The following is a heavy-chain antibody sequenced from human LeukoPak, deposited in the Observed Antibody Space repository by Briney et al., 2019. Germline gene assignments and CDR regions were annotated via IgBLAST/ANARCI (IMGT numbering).Heavy chain of an antibody. CDR3: ARGKQLPQNRYYYYGMDV. Sequence: ASVKVSCKASGYTFTSYDINWVRQATGQGLEWMGWMNPNSGNTGYAQKFQGRVTMTRNTSISTAYMELSSLRSEGTAVYYCARGKQLPQNRYYYYGMDVWGQGTTVTVSS. J-gene: IGHJ6*02. D-gene: IGHD6-13*01. CDR2: MNPNSGNT. CDR1: GYTFTSYD. V-gene: IGHV1-8*01.